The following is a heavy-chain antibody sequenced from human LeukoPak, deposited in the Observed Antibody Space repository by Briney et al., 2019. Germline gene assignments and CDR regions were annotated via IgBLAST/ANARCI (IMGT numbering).Heavy chain of an antibody. CDR3: ARARWLQILGPFDI. Sequence: PGGSLRLSCAASAFTFSSYEMNWVRQAPGKGLEWVSYISSSGSTIYYADSVKGRFTISRDNAKNSLYLQMNSLRAEDTAVYYCARARWLQILGPFDIWGQGTMVTVSS. V-gene: IGHV3-48*03. CDR2: ISSSGSTI. J-gene: IGHJ3*02. D-gene: IGHD5-24*01. CDR1: AFTFSSYE.